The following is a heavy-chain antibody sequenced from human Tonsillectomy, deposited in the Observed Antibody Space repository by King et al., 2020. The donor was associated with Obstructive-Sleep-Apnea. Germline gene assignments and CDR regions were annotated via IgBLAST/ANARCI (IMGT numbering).Heavy chain of an antibody. J-gene: IGHJ4*02. CDR3: ASCHYCRGVSCYSASFDY. Sequence: QLQESGPGLVKPSETLSLICTVSGGSISSITHYWGWIRQPPGKGLEWIASIYYSGTTYYNPSLKSRVTISVDTSKNQFSLKVNPVTAADTAVYSCASCHYCRGVSCYSASFDYWGLGTLVTVSS. CDR2: IYYSGTT. CDR1: GGSISSITHY. V-gene: IGHV4-39*07. D-gene: IGHD2-15*01.